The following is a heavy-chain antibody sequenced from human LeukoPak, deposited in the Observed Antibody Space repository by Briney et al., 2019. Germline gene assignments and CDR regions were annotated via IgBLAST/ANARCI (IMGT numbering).Heavy chain of an antibody. J-gene: IGHJ4*02. V-gene: IGHV4-34*01. CDR2: INHSGST. Sequence: PSETLSLTCAVYGGSSGYYWSWIRQPPGKGLEWIGEINHSGSTNYNPSLKSRVTISVDTSKNQFSLKLSSVTAADTAVYYCARQPLPIDYWGQGTLVTVSS. CDR3: ARQPLPIDY. CDR1: GGSSGYY.